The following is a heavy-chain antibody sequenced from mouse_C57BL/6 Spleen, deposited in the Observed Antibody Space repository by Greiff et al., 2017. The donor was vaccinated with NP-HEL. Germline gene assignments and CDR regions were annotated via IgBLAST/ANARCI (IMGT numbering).Heavy chain of an antibody. V-gene: IGHV1-55*01. CDR1: GYTFTSYW. D-gene: IGHD1-1*01. CDR2: IYPGSGST. Sequence: QVQLQQPGAELVKPGASVKMSCKASGYTFTSYWITWVKQRPGQGLEWIGDIYPGSGSTNYNEKFKYKATLTVETSSSTAYMQLSSLTSEDSAVYYCARMRDYGSSSSWFAYWGQGTLVTVSA. CDR3: ARMRDYGSSSSWFAY. J-gene: IGHJ3*01.